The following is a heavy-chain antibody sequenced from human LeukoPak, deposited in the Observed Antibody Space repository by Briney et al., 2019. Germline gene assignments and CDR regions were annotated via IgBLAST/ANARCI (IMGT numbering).Heavy chain of an antibody. V-gene: IGHV3-48*01. D-gene: IGHD3-22*01. Sequence: TGGSLRLSCAASGFTFSSYSMNWVRQAPGKGLEWVSYISSSSSTIYYADSVKGRFTISRDNSKNTLYLQMNSLRAEDTAVYYCAKDLYYYDSSGYSQVDYWGQGTLVTVSS. CDR1: GFTFSSYS. CDR3: AKDLYYYDSSGYSQVDY. CDR2: ISSSSSTI. J-gene: IGHJ4*02.